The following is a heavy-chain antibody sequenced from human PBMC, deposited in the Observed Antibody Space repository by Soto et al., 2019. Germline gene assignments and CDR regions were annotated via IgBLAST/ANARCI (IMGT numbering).Heavy chain of an antibody. J-gene: IGHJ4*02. CDR3: AIRAETNFWNGFGADKYYFDF. D-gene: IGHD1-1*01. V-gene: IGHV1-8*01. CDR1: GYTLTSHD. CDR2: MNPNTGNS. Sequence: ASVKVYCKAAGYTLTSHDIYWVRQATGQGLDFMGWMNPNTGNSGYAQKIKVRVTVTSDTSINTVHMELSSLRSEDTAVYYCAIRAETNFWNGFGADKYYFDFWGQGTLLTVSS.